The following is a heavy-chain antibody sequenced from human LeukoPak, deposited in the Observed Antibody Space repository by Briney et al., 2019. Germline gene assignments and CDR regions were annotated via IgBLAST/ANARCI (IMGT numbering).Heavy chain of an antibody. CDR1: GFTFSSYA. J-gene: IGHJ4*02. CDR3: ATFTDYVWGSYRFNAPTY. Sequence: GGSLRLSCAASGFTFSSYAMSWVRQAPGKGLEWVSAISGSGGSTYYADSVKGRFTISRDNSKNTLYLQMNSLRAEDTAVYYCATFTDYVWGSYRFNAPTYWGQGTLVTVSP. D-gene: IGHD3-16*02. V-gene: IGHV3-23*01. CDR2: ISGSGGST.